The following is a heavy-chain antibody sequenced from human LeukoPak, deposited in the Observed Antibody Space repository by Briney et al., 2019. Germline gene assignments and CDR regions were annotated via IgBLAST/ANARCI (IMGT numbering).Heavy chain of an antibody. J-gene: IGHJ4*02. Sequence: GRSLRLSCAASGFTFSSYWMNWARQAPGKGLEWVSVICSGGSTYYADSVKGRFTISRDNSKNTLYLQMNSLRAEDTAVYYCARESYGDSVSGFDYWGQGTLVTVSS. CDR3: ARESYGDSVSGFDY. CDR1: GFTFSSYW. CDR2: ICSGGST. D-gene: IGHD4-17*01. V-gene: IGHV3-53*01.